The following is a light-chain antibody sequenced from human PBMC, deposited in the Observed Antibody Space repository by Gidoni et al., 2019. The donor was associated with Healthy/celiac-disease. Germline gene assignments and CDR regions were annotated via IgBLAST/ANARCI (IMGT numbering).Light chain of an antibody. Sequence: SYVLTPPPSVSVAPGKTARITCGGNNIGSKRVHWYQQTPGQAPVLVIYYDSDRPSGIPERFSGSNSGNTATLTSSRVEAGDEADYYCQVWDSSSDHPVFGGGTKLTVL. CDR3: QVWDSSSDHPV. CDR1: NIGSKR. V-gene: IGLV3-21*04. CDR2: YDS. J-gene: IGLJ2*01.